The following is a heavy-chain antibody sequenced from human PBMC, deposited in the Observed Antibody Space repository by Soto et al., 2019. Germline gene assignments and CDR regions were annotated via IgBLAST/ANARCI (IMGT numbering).Heavy chain of an antibody. Sequence: EVQLLESGGGLVQPGGSLRLSCAASGFSFSTYPMVWVRQAPGKRLEAISSISGSGDKTYYKDSVRGRFTISRDNSKNTADLQMNSLRPEDTAVYYCAKILSTVTSYYYGMDAWGQGTTVTVSS. CDR3: AKILSTVTSYYYGMDA. J-gene: IGHJ6*02. CDR1: GFSFSTYP. V-gene: IGHV3-23*01. D-gene: IGHD4-17*01. CDR2: ISGSGDKT.